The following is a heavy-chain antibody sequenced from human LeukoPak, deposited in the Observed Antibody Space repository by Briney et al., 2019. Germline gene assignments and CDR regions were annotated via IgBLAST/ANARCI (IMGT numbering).Heavy chain of an antibody. CDR1: GGSISSYY. CDR2: IYYSGST. J-gene: IGHJ6*03. Sequence: PSETLSLTCTVSGGSISSYYWSWIRQPPGKGLEWIGYIYYSGSTNYNPSLKSRVTISVDTSKNQFSLKLSSVTAADTAVYYCARSSGAAYGSGSYYNRSYYYYYYMDVWGKGTTVTISS. CDR3: ARSSGAAYGSGSYYNRSYYYYYYMDV. D-gene: IGHD3-10*01. V-gene: IGHV4-59*08.